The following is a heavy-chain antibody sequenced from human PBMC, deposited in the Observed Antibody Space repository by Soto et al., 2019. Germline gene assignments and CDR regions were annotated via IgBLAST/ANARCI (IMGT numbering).Heavy chain of an antibody. V-gene: IGHV2-5*01. CDR3: AHSDGGYELIYLDF. D-gene: IGHD5-12*01. CDR1: GCSFTTAGVA. CDR2: IYYNDDR. Sequence: SGPTLANPTPTLPLTCTFSGCSFTTAGVAVGWISQTPGGALEWLTLIYYNDDRRFSPSLKTRLTITGDTSKNQVVLSLTNVDPGDTATYFCAHSDGGYELIYLDFWGQGITVTVSS. J-gene: IGHJ4*02.